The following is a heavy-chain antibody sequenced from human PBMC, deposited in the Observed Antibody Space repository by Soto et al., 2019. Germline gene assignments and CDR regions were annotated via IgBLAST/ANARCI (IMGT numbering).Heavy chain of an antibody. Sequence: QLQLQESGPGLVKPSETLSLTCTVSGGSISSSSYYWGWIRQPPGKGLEWIGSIYYSGSTYYNPSLKSRVTISVDTSKNQFSLKLSSGTAADMAVYYCARRPRSAVAASIIDYWGQGTLVTVSS. CDR3: ARRPRSAVAASIIDY. D-gene: IGHD2-15*01. J-gene: IGHJ4*02. CDR2: IYYSGST. V-gene: IGHV4-39*01. CDR1: GGSISSSSYY.